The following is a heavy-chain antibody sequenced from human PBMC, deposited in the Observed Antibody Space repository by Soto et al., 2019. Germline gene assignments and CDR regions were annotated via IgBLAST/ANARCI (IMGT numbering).Heavy chain of an antibody. CDR3: ASSVLVTSTMNYFDL. V-gene: IGHV5-51*01. D-gene: IGHD2-8*02. J-gene: IGHJ4*02. CDR1: GYSFSNFW. CDR2: IYPDDSDT. Sequence: LGESLKISCQAFGYSFSNFWIAWVRQMPGEGLEWLGIIYPDDSDTRYSPSFLGQVTISADKSIKTTYLQWSSLKASDTAIYFCASSVLVTSTMNYFDLWGQGTLVTVS.